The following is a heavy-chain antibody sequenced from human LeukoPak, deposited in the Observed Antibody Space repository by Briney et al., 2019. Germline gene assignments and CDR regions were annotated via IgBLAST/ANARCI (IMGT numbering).Heavy chain of an antibody. D-gene: IGHD3-3*01. CDR3: AKSGYDFWSGYYFSGDY. V-gene: IGHV3-23*01. CDR2: ISGSGGST. CDR1: GFTFSSYA. J-gene: IGHJ4*02. Sequence: GGSLRLSCAASGFTFSSYAMSWVRQAPGEGLEWVSAISGSGGSTYYADSVKGRFTISRDNSKNTLYLQMNSLRAEDTAVYYCAKSGYDFWSGYYFSGDYWGQGTLVTVSS.